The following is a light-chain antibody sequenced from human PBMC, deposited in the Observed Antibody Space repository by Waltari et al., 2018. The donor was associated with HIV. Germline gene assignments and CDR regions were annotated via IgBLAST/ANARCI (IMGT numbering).Light chain of an antibody. J-gene: IGKJ2*01. CDR3: LQDYSWPYT. Sequence: AIQMTQSPTSLSASVGDRVTIPCRASQGVGNDLSWYQQKPGMAPTLLIYGASISQNGVPGRFSGSGSGADFTLTISSLQAEDLATYYCLQDYSWPYTFGQGTKLEIK. V-gene: IGKV1-6*01. CDR1: QGVGND. CDR2: GAS.